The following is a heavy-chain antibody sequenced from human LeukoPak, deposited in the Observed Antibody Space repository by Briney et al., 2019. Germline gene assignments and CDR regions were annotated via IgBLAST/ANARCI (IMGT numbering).Heavy chain of an antibody. CDR2: ISSSSSYI. Sequence: PGGSLRLSCAASGFTFSSYSMNWVRQAPGKGLEWVSSISSSSSYIYYADSVKGRFTISRDNSKNTLYLQMNSLRAEDTAVYYCARPRITMALGAFDIWGQGTMVTVSS. D-gene: IGHD3-10*01. CDR1: GFTFSSYS. J-gene: IGHJ3*02. CDR3: ARPRITMALGAFDI. V-gene: IGHV3-21*04.